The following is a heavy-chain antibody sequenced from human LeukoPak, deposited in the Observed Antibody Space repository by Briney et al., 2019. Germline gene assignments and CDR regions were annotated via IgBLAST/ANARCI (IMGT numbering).Heavy chain of an antibody. CDR3: AHGYGYPFDY. CDR1: GGSFSGYY. Sequence: SETLSLTCAVYGGSFSGYYWSWIRQPPGKGLEWIGEINHSGSINYSPSLKSRLTISVDTSKNQFSLKLSSVTAADTAVYYCAHGYGYPFDYWGQGTLVTVSS. V-gene: IGHV4-34*01. D-gene: IGHD5-18*01. J-gene: IGHJ4*02. CDR2: INHSGSI.